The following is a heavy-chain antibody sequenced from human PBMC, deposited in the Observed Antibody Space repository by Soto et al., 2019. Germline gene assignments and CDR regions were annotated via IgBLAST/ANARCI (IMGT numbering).Heavy chain of an antibody. CDR3: ARELNNIAAAGSDAFDI. CDR1: GYTFTSYG. D-gene: IGHD6-13*01. CDR2: ISAYNGNT. V-gene: IGHV1-18*01. Sequence: QVQLVQSGAEVKKPGASVKVSCKASGYTFTSYGISWVRQAPGQGLEWMGWISAYNGNTNYAQKLQGRVTMTTDTSTSTAYMELRSLRSDDTAVYYCARELNNIAAAGSDAFDIWGQGTMVTVSS. J-gene: IGHJ3*02.